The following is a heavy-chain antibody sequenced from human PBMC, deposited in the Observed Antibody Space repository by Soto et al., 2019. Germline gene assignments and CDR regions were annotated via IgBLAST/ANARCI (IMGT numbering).Heavy chain of an antibody. D-gene: IGHD2-2*02. V-gene: IGHV4-59*01. CDR1: GGSISSYY. CDR3: ARGDCSSTSCYSY. J-gene: IGHJ4*02. Sequence: QVQLQESGPGLVKPSETLSLTCTVSGGSISSYYWSWIRQPPGKGLEWIGYIYYSGSTNYNPSLKSRVTISVDTSKNQFSLKLSSVTAADTAVYYCARGDCSSTSCYSYWGQGTLVTVSS. CDR2: IYYSGST.